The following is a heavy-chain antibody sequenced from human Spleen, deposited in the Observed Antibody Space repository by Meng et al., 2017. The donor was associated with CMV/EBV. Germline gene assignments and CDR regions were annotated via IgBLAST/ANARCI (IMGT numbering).Heavy chain of an antibody. CDR2: ISSRSSYI. V-gene: IGHV3-21*01. CDR3: ARSHDYGGNVDY. CDR1: GCTFSDYG. D-gene: IGHD4-23*01. Sequence: GGSLRLSCAASGCTFSDYGMNWVRQAPGRGLEWVSSISSRSSYIYYADSVKGRFTISRDNAKNSLYLQMNSLRAEDTAVYYCARSHDYGGNVDYWGQGTLVTVSS. J-gene: IGHJ4*02.